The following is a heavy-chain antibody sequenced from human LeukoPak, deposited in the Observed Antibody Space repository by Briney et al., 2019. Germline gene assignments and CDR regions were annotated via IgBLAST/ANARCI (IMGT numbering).Heavy chain of an antibody. D-gene: IGHD7-27*01. CDR1: GFSLSTSGVG. Sequence: SGPTLVNPTQTLTLTCTFSGFSLSTSGVGVGWIRQPPGKALEWLALIYWNGDKRYSPSLKSRLTITKDTSKNQVVLTMNNMDPVDTATYYCAHRLSGATLGRYFDYWGQGTLVTVSS. J-gene: IGHJ4*02. V-gene: IGHV2-5*01. CDR2: IYWNGDK. CDR3: AHRLSGATLGRYFDY.